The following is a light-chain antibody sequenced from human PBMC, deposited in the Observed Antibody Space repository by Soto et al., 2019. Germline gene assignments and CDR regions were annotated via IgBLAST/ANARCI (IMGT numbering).Light chain of an antibody. CDR1: SSDVGGYNY. Sequence: QSALTQPASVSGSPGQSITISCTGTSSDVGGYNYVSWYQQHPGKAPKLMIYDVSNRPSGVSNRFSGSKSGNTASLTISGLQAEDEADHYCSSYTSSSTLYVVFGGGTQLTVL. CDR2: DVS. CDR3: SSYTSSSTLYVV. J-gene: IGLJ2*01. V-gene: IGLV2-14*01.